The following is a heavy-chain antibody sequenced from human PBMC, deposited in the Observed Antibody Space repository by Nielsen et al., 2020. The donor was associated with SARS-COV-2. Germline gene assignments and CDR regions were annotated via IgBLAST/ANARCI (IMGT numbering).Heavy chain of an antibody. CDR3: ARHGYGDYVGWFDP. V-gene: IGHV4-39*01. Sequence: SETLSLTCTVSGGSISSNSYYWDWIRQPPGKGLEWIGNIYYSGSTYYNPSLRSRVTISVDTSKNQFSLNLSSVTAADTAVYYCARHGYGDYVGWFDPWGQGTLVTVSS. CDR2: IYYSGST. CDR1: GGSISSNSYY. J-gene: IGHJ5*02. D-gene: IGHD4-17*01.